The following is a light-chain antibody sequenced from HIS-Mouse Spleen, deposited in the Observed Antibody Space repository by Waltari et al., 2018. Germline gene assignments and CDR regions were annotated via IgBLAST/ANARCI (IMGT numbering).Light chain of an antibody. CDR3: QQYYSYPPT. Sequence: AIRMTQSPSSFSASTGDSVTITCRASQGISSYLAWYQQKPGKDPKLLIYAASTLQSGVPSRFSGSGSGTDVTLTISCLQSEDFATYYCQQYYSYPPTFGGGTKVEIK. CDR2: AAS. J-gene: IGKJ4*01. CDR1: QGISSY. V-gene: IGKV1-8*01.